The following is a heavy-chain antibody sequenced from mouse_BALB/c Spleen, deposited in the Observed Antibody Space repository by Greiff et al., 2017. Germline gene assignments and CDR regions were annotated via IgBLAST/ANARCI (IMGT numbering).Heavy chain of an antibody. Sequence: VQLKQSGTVLARPGASVKMSCKASGYTFTSYWMHWVNQRPGQGLEWIGAIYPGNSDTSYNQKFKGKAKLTAVTSTSTAYMELSSLTNEDSAVYYCTRAPTMITPFAYWGQGTLVTVSA. CDR3: TRAPTMITPFAY. D-gene: IGHD2-4*01. V-gene: IGHV1-5*01. J-gene: IGHJ3*01. CDR1: GYTFTSYW. CDR2: IYPGNSDT.